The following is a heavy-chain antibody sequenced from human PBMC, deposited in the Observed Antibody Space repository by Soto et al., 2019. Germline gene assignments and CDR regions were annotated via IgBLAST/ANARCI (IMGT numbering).Heavy chain of an antibody. CDR1: GLTFSSYA. CDR2: ISGSGGST. V-gene: IGHV3-23*01. Sequence: GGSLRLSCAASGLTFSSYAMSWVRQAPGKGLEWVSAISGSGGSTYYADSVKGRFTISRDNSKNTLYLQMNSLRAEDTAVYYCAKRDAKVYYYYMDVWGKGTTVTVSS. CDR3: AKRDAKVYYYYMDV. D-gene: IGHD2-8*01. J-gene: IGHJ6*03.